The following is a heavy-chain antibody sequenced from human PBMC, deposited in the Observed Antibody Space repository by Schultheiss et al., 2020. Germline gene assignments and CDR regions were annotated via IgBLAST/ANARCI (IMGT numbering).Heavy chain of an antibody. D-gene: IGHD3-16*01. CDR1: GFTFSSYA. V-gene: IGHV3-21*01. CDR3: ARDSPYAAVDY. Sequence: GGSLRLSCAASGFTFSSYAMHWVRQAPGKGLEWVSSISGGSGFIYYADSVKGRFTISRDNAKNSLYLQMNSLRAEDTAVYYCARDSPYAAVDYWGQGTLVTVSS. J-gene: IGHJ4*02. CDR2: ISGGSGFI.